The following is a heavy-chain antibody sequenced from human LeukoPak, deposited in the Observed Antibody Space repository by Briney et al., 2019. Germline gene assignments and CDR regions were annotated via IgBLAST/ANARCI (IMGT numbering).Heavy chain of an antibody. CDR1: GFTFSSYE. D-gene: IGHD3-22*01. J-gene: IGHJ4*02. V-gene: IGHV3-48*03. Sequence: GGSLRLSCAASGFTFSSYEINWVRRAPGKGLEWVSYISSSGSTIYYADSVKGRFTISRDNAKNSLYLQMNSLRAEDTAVYYCARDTYDSSGYYYRGTYYFDYWGQGTLVTVSS. CDR2: ISSSGSTI. CDR3: ARDTYDSSGYYYRGTYYFDY.